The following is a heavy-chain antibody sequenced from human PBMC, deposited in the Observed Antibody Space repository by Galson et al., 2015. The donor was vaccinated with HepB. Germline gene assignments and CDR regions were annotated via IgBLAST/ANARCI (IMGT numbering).Heavy chain of an antibody. J-gene: IGHJ4*02. CDR2: TYYRSKWYN. CDR3: ARARSFGFDY. V-gene: IGHV6-1*01. CDR1: GDSVSSNSVA. D-gene: IGHD1-26*01. Sequence: CAISGDSVSSNSVAWNWIRQSPSRGLEWLGRTYYRSKWYNDYAVSVRSRITINPDTSKNQLSLQLNSVTPEDTAVYYCARARSFGFDYWGQGTLVTVSS.